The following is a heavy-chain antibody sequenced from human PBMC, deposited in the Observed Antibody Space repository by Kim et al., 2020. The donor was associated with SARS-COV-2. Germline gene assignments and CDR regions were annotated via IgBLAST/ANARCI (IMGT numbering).Heavy chain of an antibody. J-gene: IGHJ4*02. Sequence: GGSLRLSCSASGFTFSSYAMHWVRQAPGKGLEYVSAITTNGGTTYYVDSVKGRFTISRDNSKNTLYLQMSSLRTEDTALYYCVGRRPPRLYFDYWGQGALVTVSS. CDR2: ITTNGGTT. V-gene: IGHV3-64D*06. CDR1: GFTFSSYA. CDR3: VGRRPPRLYFDY.